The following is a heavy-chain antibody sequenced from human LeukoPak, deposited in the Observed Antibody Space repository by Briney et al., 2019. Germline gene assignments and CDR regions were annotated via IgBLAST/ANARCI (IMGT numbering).Heavy chain of an antibody. CDR3: ARDTYYYDSSGFGIGY. D-gene: IGHD3-22*01. J-gene: IGHJ4*02. CDR1: GYTFTSYY. CDR2: INTSGGST. V-gene: IGHV1-46*01. Sequence: ASVKVSCKASGYTFTSYYMHWVRQAPGQGLEWMGLINTSGGSTSYAQKFQGRVTMTRHTSTRTVYMERSSLRSEDTAVYYCARDTYYYDSSGFGIGYWGQGTLVTVSS.